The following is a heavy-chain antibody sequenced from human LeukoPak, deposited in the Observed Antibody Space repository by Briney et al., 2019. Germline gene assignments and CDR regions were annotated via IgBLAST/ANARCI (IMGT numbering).Heavy chain of an antibody. J-gene: IGHJ3*01. D-gene: IGHD1-26*01. CDR2: IYSGGST. CDR3: ARDSYSGIYRLGAFDV. CDR1: GFTFDTYW. V-gene: IGHV3-53*01. Sequence: GGSLRLSCVASGFTFDTYWMTWVRQAPGKGLEWVSVIYSGGSTYYADSVKGRFTISRDNSKNTLHLQMNSLRAEDTAVYYCARDSYSGIYRLGAFDVWGQGTMVTVSS.